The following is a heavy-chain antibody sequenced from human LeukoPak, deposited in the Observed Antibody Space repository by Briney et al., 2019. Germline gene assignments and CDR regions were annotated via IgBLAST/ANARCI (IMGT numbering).Heavy chain of an antibody. Sequence: ASVKVSCKASGYTFTSYGISWVRQAPGQGLEWMGWINPNSGGTNYAQKFQGRVTMTRDTSISTAYMELSRLRSDDTAVYYCAREGPLLGPYYYGSGNPTPPGDYWGQGTLVTVSS. J-gene: IGHJ4*02. CDR1: GYTFTSYG. V-gene: IGHV1-2*02. D-gene: IGHD3-10*01. CDR3: AREGPLLGPYYYGSGNPTPPGDY. CDR2: INPNSGGT.